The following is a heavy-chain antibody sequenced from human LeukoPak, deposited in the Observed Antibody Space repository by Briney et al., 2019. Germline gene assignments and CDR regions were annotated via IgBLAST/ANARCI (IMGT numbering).Heavy chain of an antibody. V-gene: IGHV4-34*01. J-gene: IGHJ4*02. D-gene: IGHD3-10*01. CDR3: ARGWTKTTDYSGPGSYYTSFFDY. CDR2: INVRGST. Sequence: SETLSLTCSVSGGSFSGYFWSWIRQSPGKGLESIGGINVRGSTKYNPSLQSRVTISVDTSKNQLSLKLKSVTAADTAVYYCARGWTKTTDYSGPGSYYTSFFDYWGLGSPVTVSS. CDR1: GGSFSGYF.